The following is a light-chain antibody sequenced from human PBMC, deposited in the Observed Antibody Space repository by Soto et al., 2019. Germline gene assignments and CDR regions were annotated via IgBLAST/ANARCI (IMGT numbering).Light chain of an antibody. CDR1: SSDVGRSNH. CDR3: RSYRHYSTPWV. CDR2: EVN. J-gene: IGLJ3*02. Sequence: QSALTQPASVSGSPGQSITISCTGTSSDVGRSNHVSWYQQHPGTAPKLIIYEVNNRPSGVSDRFSGSKSGNTASLTISGRQTADEADDYCRSYRHYSTPWVFGGGTKLTVL. V-gene: IGLV2-14*01.